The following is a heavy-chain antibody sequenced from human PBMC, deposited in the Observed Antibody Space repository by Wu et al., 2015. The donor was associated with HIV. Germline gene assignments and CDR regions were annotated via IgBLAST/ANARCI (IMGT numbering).Heavy chain of an antibody. Sequence: QAQLVQSADETRLPGASVRVSCKASGYNFGSYGINWVRQATGQGLEWMGWVNPNSGDTGYAEKFQGRVTMTRNTSISTAYMELSSLRSEDTAVYYCAREISMVRGVIMGALDYWGQGTLVTVSS. D-gene: IGHD3-10*01. V-gene: IGHV1-8*01. CDR3: AREISMVRGVIMGALDY. J-gene: IGHJ4*02. CDR1: GYNFGSYG. CDR2: VNPNSGDT.